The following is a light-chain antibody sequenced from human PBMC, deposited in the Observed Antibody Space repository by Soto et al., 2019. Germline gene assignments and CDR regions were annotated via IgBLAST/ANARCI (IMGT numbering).Light chain of an antibody. CDR3: QQYGSSPT. V-gene: IGKV3-20*01. J-gene: IGKJ5*01. CDR1: QSLSSIY. Sequence: EIVLTQSPGTLSLSAGKRATLSCRASQSLSSIYFAWYQQKPDQAPSLLIYGASNRATGIPDRFSGSGSGTVFTLTISRLAPEDFAVYFCQQYGSSPTFGQGTRLEIK. CDR2: GAS.